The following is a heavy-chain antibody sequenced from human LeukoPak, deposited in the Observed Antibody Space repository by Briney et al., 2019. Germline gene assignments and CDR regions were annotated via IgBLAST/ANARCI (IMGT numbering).Heavy chain of an antibody. D-gene: IGHD3-22*01. CDR2: ISEGSSTI. CDR1: GFTFRTYS. CDR3: AKGGYYERPWYFDY. J-gene: IGHJ4*02. V-gene: IGHV3-48*01. Sequence: GGSLRLSCAASGFTFRTYSMNWVRQAPGMGLEWVSYISEGSSTIYYADSVKGRFTISRDNAKNSLCLQMNSLRAEDTAVYYCAKGGYYERPWYFDYWGQGTLVTVSS.